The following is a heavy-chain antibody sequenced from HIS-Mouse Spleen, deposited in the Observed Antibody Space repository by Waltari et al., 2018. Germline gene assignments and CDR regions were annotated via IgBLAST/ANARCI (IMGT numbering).Heavy chain of an antibody. J-gene: IGHJ6*02. CDR3: ARALEYSSSWYYYYYGMDV. Sequence: QVQLQESGPGLVKPSETLSLTCTVSGYSISSGYYWGWIRQPPGKGLEWIGSIYHSGSTNHTPSLKSGVNISVATSKNQFSLKLSSVTAADTAVYYCARALEYSSSWYYYYYGMDVWGQGTTVTVSS. CDR2: IYHSGST. D-gene: IGHD6-13*01. V-gene: IGHV4-38-2*02. CDR1: GYSISSGYY.